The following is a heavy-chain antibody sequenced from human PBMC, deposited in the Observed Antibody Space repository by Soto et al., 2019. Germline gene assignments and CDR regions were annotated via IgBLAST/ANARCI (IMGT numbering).Heavy chain of an antibody. CDR3: AHSLNCFDISGRPYHFDF. V-gene: IGHV2-5*01. J-gene: IGHJ4*02. D-gene: IGHD3-22*01. Sequence: QITLKESGPTLVKPTQTLTLTCTFSGFSLSTSGVGVGWIRQPPGKALEWLALIFWNDDKRYSPSLKSRLTITKDISKNQVVLTMTNMDPVDTATSFCAHSLNCFDISGRPYHFDFWGQGTLVTVSS. CDR1: GFSLSTSGVG. CDR2: IFWNDDK.